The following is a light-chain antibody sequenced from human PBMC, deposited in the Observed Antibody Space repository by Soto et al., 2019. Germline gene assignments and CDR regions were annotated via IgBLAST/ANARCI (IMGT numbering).Light chain of an antibody. CDR3: QQYNNWPPFT. CDR2: DAS. V-gene: IGKV1-27*01. Sequence: DIQMTQSPSSLSASVGDRVTITCRASQDIRYYLAWYQQQPGKVPKLLIYDASTSQSGVPSRFSGSGSGTDFTLTISSLQPADVATYYCQQYNNWPPFTFGPGTKVDIK. CDR1: QDIRYY. J-gene: IGKJ3*01.